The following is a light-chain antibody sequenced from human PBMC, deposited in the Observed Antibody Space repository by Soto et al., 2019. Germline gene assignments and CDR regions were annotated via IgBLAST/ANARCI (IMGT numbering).Light chain of an antibody. J-gene: IGLJ2*01. CDR2: LNSDGRH. CDR3: QTWGIGIQEV. V-gene: IGLV4-69*01. CDR1: TEYISYS. Sequence: QLLLTQPPSASASLGASVKLTYTLTTEYISYSIAWHQLQPEKGPRFLMKLNSDGRHYKGDGIPDRFSGSSSGAERYLTISRLQSDDEADYYCQTWGIGIQEVFGGGTKLTVL.